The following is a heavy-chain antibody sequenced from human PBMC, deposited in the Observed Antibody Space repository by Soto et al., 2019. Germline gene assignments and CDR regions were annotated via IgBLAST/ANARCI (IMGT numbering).Heavy chain of an antibody. CDR2: IYYSGST. CDR1: GGSISSYY. CDR3: ARDKITGLFDY. V-gene: IGHV4-59*01. J-gene: IGHJ4*02. Sequence: TLSLTCTVSGGSISSYYWSWIRQPPGKGLEWIGYIYYSGSTNYNPSLKSRVTISVDTSKNQFSLKLSSVIAADTAVYYCARDKITGLFDYWGQGTLVTVSS. D-gene: IGHD2-8*02.